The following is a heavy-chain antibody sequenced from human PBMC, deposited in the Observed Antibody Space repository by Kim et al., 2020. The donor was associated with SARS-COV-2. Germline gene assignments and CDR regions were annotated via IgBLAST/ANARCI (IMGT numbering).Heavy chain of an antibody. D-gene: IGHD3-22*01. J-gene: IGHJ6*02. V-gene: IGHV3-30*07. Sequence: KGRFTISRDNSKNTLYLQMNSLRVEDTVVYYCARELSTYYYESSGYGMDAWGQGTTVTVSS. CDR3: ARELSTYYYESSGYGMDA.